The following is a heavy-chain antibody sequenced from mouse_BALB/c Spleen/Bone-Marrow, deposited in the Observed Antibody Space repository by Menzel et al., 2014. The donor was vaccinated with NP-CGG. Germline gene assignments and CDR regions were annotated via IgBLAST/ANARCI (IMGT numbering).Heavy chain of an antibody. Sequence: EVKVVESGGGLVQPGGSRKLSCAASGFTFSSFGMHWVRQAPEKGLEWVACISSGSSTIYYADTVKGRFTISRDNPKNILFLQMTSLRSEDTAMCYCARSRFPDYGSSPFDYWGQGTTLTVPS. D-gene: IGHD1-1*01. J-gene: IGHJ2*01. CDR2: ISSGSSTI. CDR3: ARSRFPDYGSSPFDY. V-gene: IGHV5-17*02. CDR1: GFTFSSFG.